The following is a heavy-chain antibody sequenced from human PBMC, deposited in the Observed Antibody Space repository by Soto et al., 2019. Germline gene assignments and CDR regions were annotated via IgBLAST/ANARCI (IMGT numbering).Heavy chain of an antibody. CDR2: ISGSGGST. D-gene: IGHD3-3*01. CDR3: AKGSRITILGVHPEGDY. J-gene: IGHJ4*02. CDR1: GFTFSSYA. V-gene: IGHV3-23*01. Sequence: EVQLLESGGGLVQPGGSLRLSCAASGFTFSSYAMSWVRQAPGKGLEWVSAISGSGGSTYYADSVKGRFTISRDNSKNTLYLHMNSLRAEDTAVYYCAKGSRITILGVHPEGDYWGQVTLVTVAS.